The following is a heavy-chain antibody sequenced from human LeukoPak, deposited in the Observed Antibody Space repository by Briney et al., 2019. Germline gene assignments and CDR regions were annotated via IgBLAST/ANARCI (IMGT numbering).Heavy chain of an antibody. Sequence: GRSLRLSCAASGFTFSSYGMHWVRQAPGKGLEWVAVISPDGNNKYYADSVKGRFTISRDNSRNTLYLQMSSLRTDDTAVYYCAKAPGAYYYDSSGYQYFQHWGQGTLVIVSS. V-gene: IGHV3-30*18. CDR3: AKAPGAYYYDSSGYQYFQH. J-gene: IGHJ1*01. CDR2: ISPDGNNK. CDR1: GFTFSSYG. D-gene: IGHD3-22*01.